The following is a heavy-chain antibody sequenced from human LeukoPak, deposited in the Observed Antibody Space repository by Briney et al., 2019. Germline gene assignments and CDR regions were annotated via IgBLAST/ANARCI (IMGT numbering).Heavy chain of an antibody. CDR1: GFTFSNAW. Sequence: GGSLRLSCAASGFTFSNAWMSWVRQAPGKELEWVGRIKSKTDGGATHYAAPVKGRFTISRDDSKNTLYLQMNSLKTEDTAVYYCTTEAYYYDSGAIKYFDYWGQGTLVTVSS. D-gene: IGHD3-22*01. CDR3: TTEAYYYDSGAIKYFDY. J-gene: IGHJ4*02. CDR2: IKSKTDGGAT. V-gene: IGHV3-15*01.